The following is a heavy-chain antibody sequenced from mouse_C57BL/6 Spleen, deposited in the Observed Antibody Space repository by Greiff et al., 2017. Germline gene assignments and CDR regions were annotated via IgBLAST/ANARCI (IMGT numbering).Heavy chain of an antibody. J-gene: IGHJ4*01. V-gene: IGHV3-6*01. D-gene: IGHD2-4*01. CDR3: ARADYDAYAMDY. Sequence: DVKLQESGPGLVKPSQSLSLTCSVTGYSITSGYYWNWIRQFPGNKLEWMGYISYDGSNNYNPSLKNRISITRDTSKNQFFLKLNSGTTEDTATYYCARADYDAYAMDYWGQGTSVTVSS. CDR2: ISYDGSN. CDR1: GYSITSGYY.